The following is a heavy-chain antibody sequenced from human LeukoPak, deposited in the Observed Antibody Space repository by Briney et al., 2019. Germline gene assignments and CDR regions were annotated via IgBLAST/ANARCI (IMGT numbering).Heavy chain of an antibody. CDR3: ARVFGQLDWYFDL. D-gene: IGHD3-10*02. CDR1: GGSISSYY. CDR2: INHSGST. V-gene: IGHV4-34*01. J-gene: IGHJ2*01. Sequence: PSETLSLTCTVSGGSISSYYWSWIRQPPGKGLEWIGEINHSGSTNYNPSLKSRVTISVDTSKNQFSLKLSSVTAADTAVYYCARVFGQLDWYFDLWGRGTLVTVSS.